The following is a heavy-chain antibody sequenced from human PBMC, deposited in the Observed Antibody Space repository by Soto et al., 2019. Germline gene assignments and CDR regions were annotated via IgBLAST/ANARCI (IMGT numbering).Heavy chain of an antibody. D-gene: IGHD4-17*01. CDR1: GFRFSTYA. Sequence: GGSLRLSCAASGFRFSTYAMSWVRQAPGKGLEWVSGISNSGGSTYSADSVEGRFTVSRDNSKNMLYLQMKSLRAEDTAIYYCAKGPTSTVTSIDYWGRGALVTVSS. V-gene: IGHV3-23*01. CDR3: AKGPTSTVTSIDY. CDR2: ISNSGGST. J-gene: IGHJ4*02.